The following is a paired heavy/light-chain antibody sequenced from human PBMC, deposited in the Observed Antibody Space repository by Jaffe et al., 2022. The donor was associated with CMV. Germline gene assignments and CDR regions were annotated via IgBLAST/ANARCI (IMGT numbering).Light chain of an antibody. Sequence: EIVMTQSPATLSVSPGERATLSCRASQSISSNLVWYQQKPGQAPRLLIYGASTRATGIPARFSGSGSGTEFTLTISSLQSEDFAVYYCQHCHNWPLTFGGGTKVEIK. V-gene: IGKV3-15*01. J-gene: IGKJ4*01. CDR3: QHCHNWPLT. CDR1: QSISSN. CDR2: GAS.
Heavy chain of an antibody. D-gene: IGHD2-2*01. CDR3: ARDIVVVPAAHYFDY. CDR2: IKPDGGEQ. CDR1: GFTFSSYW. Sequence: EVHLVESGGGLVQPGGSLRLSCVVSGFTFSSYWMSWVRQVPGKGLEWVANIKPDGGEQYYVDSVRGRFTFSRDNARNSLFLQMNSLRAEDTAVYYCARDIVVVPAAHYFDYWGQGTLVTVSS. J-gene: IGHJ4*02. V-gene: IGHV3-7*03.